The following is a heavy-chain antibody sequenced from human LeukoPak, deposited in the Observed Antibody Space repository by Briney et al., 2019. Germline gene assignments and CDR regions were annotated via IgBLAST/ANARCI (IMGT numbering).Heavy chain of an antibody. CDR2: INPNSGGT. Sequence: ASVKVSCKASGYTFTGYYMHWVRQAPGQGLEWMGWINPNSGGTNYAQKFQGRVTMTRDTSISTAYMELSRLRSDDTAVYYCARTVFTMIPFDYWGQGTLVTVSP. D-gene: IGHD3-22*01. CDR1: GYTFTGYY. J-gene: IGHJ4*02. V-gene: IGHV1-2*02. CDR3: ARTVFTMIPFDY.